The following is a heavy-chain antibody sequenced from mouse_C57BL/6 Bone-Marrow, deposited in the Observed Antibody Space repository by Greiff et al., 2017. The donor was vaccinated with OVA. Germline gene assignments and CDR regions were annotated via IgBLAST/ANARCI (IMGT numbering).Heavy chain of an antibody. CDR1: GFTFSDYY. CDR3: ARDRYGNYVKDYAIAY. D-gene: IGHD2-10*02. Sequence: DVLLVESGGGLVQPGGSLKLSCAASGFTFSDYYMYWVRQTPEKRLEWVAYISNGGGSTYYPDTVKGRFTISRDTAKNTLYLQMSRLKSEDTDMYYCARDRYGNYVKDYAIAYWGQGTSVTVSS. J-gene: IGHJ4*01. CDR2: ISNGGGST. V-gene: IGHV5-12*01.